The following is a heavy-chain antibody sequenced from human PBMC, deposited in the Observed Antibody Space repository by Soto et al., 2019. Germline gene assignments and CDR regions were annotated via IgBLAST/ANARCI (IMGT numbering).Heavy chain of an antibody. CDR3: ARDSSGWAGNFDY. J-gene: IGHJ4*02. CDR2: ISAYSGNT. V-gene: IGHV1-18*01. CDR1: GYSFTSFG. D-gene: IGHD6-19*01. Sequence: XSVKVSCKASGYSFTSFGISWVRQAPGQGLEWMGWISAYSGNTNYAQHLQGRVTMTTETSTSTAYMELRSLRSDDTAVYYCARDSSGWAGNFDYWGQGTLVTVSS.